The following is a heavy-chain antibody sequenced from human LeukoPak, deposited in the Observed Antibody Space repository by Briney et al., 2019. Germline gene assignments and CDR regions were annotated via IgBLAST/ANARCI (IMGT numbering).Heavy chain of an antibody. Sequence: PGGSLRLSCAASGFTFSNAWMSWVRQAPGKGLEWVGRIKSKTDGGTTDYAAPVKGRFTISRDDSKNTLYLQMNSLKTEDTAVYYCTSLEWELLLIDAFDIWGQGTMVTVSS. CDR1: GFTFSNAW. V-gene: IGHV3-15*01. D-gene: IGHD1-26*01. CDR3: TSLEWELLLIDAFDI. CDR2: IKSKTDGGTT. J-gene: IGHJ3*02.